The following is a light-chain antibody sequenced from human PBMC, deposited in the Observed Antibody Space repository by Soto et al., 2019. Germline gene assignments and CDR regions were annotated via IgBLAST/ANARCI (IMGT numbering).Light chain of an antibody. CDR2: DSS. J-gene: IGKJ4*01. V-gene: IGKV3-20*01. CDR3: QQYGRIPLT. Sequence: EIVLTQSPGTLSLSPGEIASLSCRASQSVSRNYVAWYQFRPGQPPRLLIYDSSTRATGIPDRFSGSGSGADFTLTISRLEPGDFAVYFCQQYGRIPLTFGGGSRVEIK. CDR1: QSVSRNY.